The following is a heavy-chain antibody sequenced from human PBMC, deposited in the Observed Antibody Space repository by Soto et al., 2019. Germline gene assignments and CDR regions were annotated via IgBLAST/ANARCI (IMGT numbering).Heavy chain of an antibody. CDR2: ISGSGGST. Sequence: EVQLLESGGGLVQPGGSLRLSCAASGFTFSSYAMSWVRQAPGKGLEWVSAISGSGGSTYYADSVKGRFTISRDNSKNTLYLQMNSLRAEDTAVYYCATTGEDGYYYYYYMDVWGKGTTVTVSS. V-gene: IGHV3-23*01. CDR3: ATTGEDGYYYYYYMDV. D-gene: IGHD4-17*01. CDR1: GFTFSSYA. J-gene: IGHJ6*03.